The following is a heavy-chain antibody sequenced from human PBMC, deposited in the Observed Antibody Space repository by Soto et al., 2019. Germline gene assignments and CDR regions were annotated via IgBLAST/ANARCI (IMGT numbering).Heavy chain of an antibody. D-gene: IGHD5-18*01. V-gene: IGHV1-2*06. Sequence: ASVKGSCKASGYRFTAYYIHWVRQAPGQGLEWMGRMNLDTGGTTYGQKFQGRVTMTRDTSISTAYMEISSVKSDDTAMYYCARDGNFAFRGYSFAFDFCRQGTLVPVSS. CDR2: MNLDTGGT. CDR1: GYRFTAYY. J-gene: IGHJ4*02. CDR3: ARDGNFAFRGYSFAFDF.